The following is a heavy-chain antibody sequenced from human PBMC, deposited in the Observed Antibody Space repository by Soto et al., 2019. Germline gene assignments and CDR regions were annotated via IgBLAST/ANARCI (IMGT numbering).Heavy chain of an antibody. CDR2: ISWNSGSI. J-gene: IGHJ2*01. Sequence: EVQLVESGGGLVQPGRSLRLSCAASGFTFDDYAMHWVRQAPGKGLEWVSGISWNSGSIGYADSVKGRFTISRDNAKNSQYLQMNSLRAEDTALYYCAKRAVAGPTDNPDWYFDLWGRGTLVTVSS. V-gene: IGHV3-9*01. CDR3: AKRAVAGPTDNPDWYFDL. D-gene: IGHD6-19*01. CDR1: GFTFDDYA.